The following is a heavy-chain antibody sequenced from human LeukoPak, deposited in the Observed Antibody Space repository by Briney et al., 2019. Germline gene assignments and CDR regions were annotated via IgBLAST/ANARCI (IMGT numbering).Heavy chain of an antibody. J-gene: IGHJ4*02. V-gene: IGHV3-7*01. CDR3: AKGYLPAASSAGH. Sequence: RRXXGRGGEGGANINQHGRQRHYADSVKGRFTISRDTAQNSLYLQMNSLRAEETAVYYCAKGYLPAASSAGHWGKGTLVPVSS. CDR2: INQHGRQR. D-gene: IGHD6-13*01.